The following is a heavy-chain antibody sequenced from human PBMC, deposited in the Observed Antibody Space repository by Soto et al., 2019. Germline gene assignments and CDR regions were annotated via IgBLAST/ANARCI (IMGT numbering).Heavy chain of an antibody. D-gene: IGHD3-10*01. CDR2: NYYSSTN. Sequence: PSEALSLTCTVSCSSISNFIWSWIRQPPGKRLELICFNYYSSTNSYTPSLHSRVTISVDTSNNPFSLKLNSLTAADTAVYYCARESSYCSGATVVGYWGLGTLVTVSS. CDR1: CSSISNFI. J-gene: IGHJ4*02. CDR3: ARESSYCSGATVVGY. V-gene: IGHV4-59*01.